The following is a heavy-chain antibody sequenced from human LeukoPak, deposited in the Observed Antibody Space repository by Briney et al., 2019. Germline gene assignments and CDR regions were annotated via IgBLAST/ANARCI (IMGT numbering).Heavy chain of an antibody. D-gene: IGHD1-14*01. J-gene: IGHJ4*02. Sequence: GASVKVSCKTSGYLFNNFGITWVRQAPGQGLEWMGWISAYNGNTHYAQNLRDRLTITTDASTNSAHMELRSLRSDDTAVYYCARDRFGGDLTGESLYWGQGTRVTVSS. CDR2: ISAYNGNT. CDR1: GYLFNNFG. CDR3: ARDRFGGDLTGESLY. V-gene: IGHV1-18*01.